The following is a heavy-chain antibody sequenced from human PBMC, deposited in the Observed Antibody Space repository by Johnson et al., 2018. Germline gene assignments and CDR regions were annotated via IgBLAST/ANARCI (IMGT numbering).Heavy chain of an antibody. D-gene: IGHD6-6*01. V-gene: IGHV4-59*01. J-gene: IGHJ6*03. CDR2: IYSSGST. Sequence: QVQLQESGPGLVKXSETLSLXCTVSGGYISSYYWTWIRQPPEKGLEWIGYIYSSGSTNYNPSLKSRVTLSGDPSKNQFSLQLSSVNAADPALYYCASVGSSGYYYYMDVWGKGTTVTVSS. CDR3: ASVGSSGYYYYMDV. CDR1: GGYISSYY.